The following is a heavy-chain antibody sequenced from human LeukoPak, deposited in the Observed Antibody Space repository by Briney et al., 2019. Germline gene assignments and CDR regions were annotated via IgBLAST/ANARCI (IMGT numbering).Heavy chain of an antibody. CDR2: MNPNSGNT. Sequence: ASVKVSCKASGYTFTSYDINWVRQATGQGLEWMGWMNPNSGNTGYAQKFQGRVTMTRNTSISTAYMELSSLRSEDTAAYYCAGGLRFLEWLPSDAFDIWGQGTMVTVSS. CDR3: AGGLRFLEWLPSDAFDI. CDR1: GYTFTSYD. J-gene: IGHJ3*02. V-gene: IGHV1-8*01. D-gene: IGHD3-3*01.